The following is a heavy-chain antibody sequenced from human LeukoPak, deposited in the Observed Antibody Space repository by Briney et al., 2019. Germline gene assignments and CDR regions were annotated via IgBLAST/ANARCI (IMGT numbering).Heavy chain of an antibody. V-gene: IGHV4-34*01. CDR1: IESFSGYY. J-gene: IGHJ4*02. Sequence: SETLSLTCAVSIESFSGYYWSWIRQPPGKGLEWIGDLNHSGTTTYNPSLKSRVTISVDTSKNHFSLKMNSVTVADTAVYYCARGVYSNNRRHLWQAPDYWGQGTLVTVSS. CDR2: LNHSGTT. D-gene: IGHD1-14*01. CDR3: ARGVYSNNRRHLWQAPDY.